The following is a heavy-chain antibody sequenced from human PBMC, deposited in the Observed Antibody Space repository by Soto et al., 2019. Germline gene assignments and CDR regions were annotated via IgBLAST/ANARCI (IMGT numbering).Heavy chain of an antibody. CDR3: ARGLPVNY. V-gene: IGHV1-18*04. Sequence: ASVKVSCKVSGSTFTSNGIGWVRQAPGQGLEWMGWIITYNENIDSAPKFQDRLTMTTNTSITTAYMELSNLRSEDTAVYYCARGLPVNYWGQGTLVTVSS. CDR2: IITYNENI. CDR1: GSTFTSNG. J-gene: IGHJ4*02. D-gene: IGHD3-16*02.